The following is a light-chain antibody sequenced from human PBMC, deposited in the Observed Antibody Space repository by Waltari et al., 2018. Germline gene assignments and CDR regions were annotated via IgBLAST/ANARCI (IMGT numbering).Light chain of an antibody. V-gene: IGKV1-5*03. Sequence: DIQMTQSPSTLSASVGDRVTITCRASQTITNWLASYQKKPGEAPKPLIYKASTLDMGVPSRFSGSGSGTEFTLTISSLQPDDFATYYCQQYDNYPYTFGQGTKLEIK. CDR1: QTITNW. J-gene: IGKJ2*01. CDR3: QQYDNYPYT. CDR2: KAS.